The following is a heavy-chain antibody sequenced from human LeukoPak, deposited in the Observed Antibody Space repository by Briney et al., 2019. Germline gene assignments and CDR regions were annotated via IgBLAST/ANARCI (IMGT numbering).Heavy chain of an antibody. Sequence: GGSLRLSCAASGFTFSSYAMHWVRQAPGKGLEWVAVISYDGSNKYYADSVKGRFTISRDNSKNTLYLQMNSLSAEDTAVYYCAREPMGAFDIWGQGTMVTVSS. CDR2: ISYDGSNK. J-gene: IGHJ3*02. CDR3: AREPMGAFDI. CDR1: GFTFSSYA. V-gene: IGHV3-30*14. D-gene: IGHD3-16*01.